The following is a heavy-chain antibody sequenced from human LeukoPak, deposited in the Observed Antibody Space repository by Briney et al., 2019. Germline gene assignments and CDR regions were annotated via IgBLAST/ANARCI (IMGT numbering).Heavy chain of an antibody. CDR3: ARYGPLSYFDY. Sequence: PSETLSLTCTVSGGSISSYYWSWIRQPPGKGLEWIGYIYYSGSTNYNPSLKSRVTISVDTSKNQFSLKLSSVTAADTAVYYCARYGPLSYFDYWGQGTLVTVSS. CDR1: GGSISSYY. D-gene: IGHD5-18*01. V-gene: IGHV4-59*08. CDR2: IYYSGST. J-gene: IGHJ4*02.